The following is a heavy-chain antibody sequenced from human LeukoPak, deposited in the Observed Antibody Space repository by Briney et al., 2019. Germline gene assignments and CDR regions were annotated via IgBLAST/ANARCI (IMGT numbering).Heavy chain of an antibody. V-gene: IGHV1-8*03. CDR1: GYTFTSYD. CDR3: ARKISSSAYFYYMDV. CDR2: MNPNSGNT. J-gene: IGHJ6*03. D-gene: IGHD6-6*01. Sequence: ASVEVSCKVSGYTFTSYDINWVRQATGQGLEWMAWMNPNSGNTGYAQKFQGRVTITRNNSISTAYMDLSSLTYEDTAVYYCARKISSSAYFYYMDVWGQGTTVTVSS.